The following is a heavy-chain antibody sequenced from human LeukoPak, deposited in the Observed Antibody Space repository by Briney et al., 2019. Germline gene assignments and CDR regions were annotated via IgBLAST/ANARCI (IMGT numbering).Heavy chain of an antibody. D-gene: IGHD4-11*01. CDR2: INPNSGAT. J-gene: IGHJ4*02. CDR3: ARAHMTTVTLGDY. V-gene: IGHV1-2*02. CDR1: GNTFTGYY. Sequence: ASVKVSCKTSGNTFTGYYLHWVRQDPGQGLEWMGWINPNSGATNYAQKFQGRVTMTRDTSITTAYMELSRLRSDDTAVYYCARAHMTTVTLGDYWGQGTLVTVSS.